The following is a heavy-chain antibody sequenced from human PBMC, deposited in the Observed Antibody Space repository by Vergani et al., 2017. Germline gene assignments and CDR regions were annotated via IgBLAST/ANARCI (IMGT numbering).Heavy chain of an antibody. CDR1: GFTFSSYS. V-gene: IGHV3-21*01. J-gene: IGHJ4*02. Sequence: EVQLVESGGGLVKPGGSLRLSCAASGFTFSSYSMNWVRQAPGKGLEWVSPISSSSSYIYYADSVKGRFTITRDNAKNSLYLQMNSLRAEDTAVYYCARDLKGYCSGGSCHPFDYWGQGTLVTVSS. CDR2: ISSSSSYI. D-gene: IGHD2-15*01. CDR3: ARDLKGYCSGGSCHPFDY.